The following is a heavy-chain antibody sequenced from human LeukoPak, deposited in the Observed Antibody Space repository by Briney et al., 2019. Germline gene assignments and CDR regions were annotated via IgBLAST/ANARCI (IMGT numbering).Heavy chain of an antibody. Sequence: SETLSLTCTVSGGSISGYSWSWIRQPPGKGLEWIGFIYHGGSTHYNPSLKSRVTMSVDRSKNQFSLKLSSVTAADTAVYYCAREGIYGDYWGQGTLVTVSS. J-gene: IGHJ4*02. CDR1: GGSISGYS. CDR3: AREGIYGDY. CDR2: IYHGGST. V-gene: IGHV4-59*12. D-gene: IGHD2/OR15-2a*01.